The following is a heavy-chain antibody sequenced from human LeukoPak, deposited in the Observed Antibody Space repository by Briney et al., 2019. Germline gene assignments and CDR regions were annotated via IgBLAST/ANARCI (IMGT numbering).Heavy chain of an antibody. J-gene: IGHJ3*02. V-gene: IGHV3-23*01. CDR2: ISGSGGGT. Sequence: GGSLRLSCAASGFTFSSFAMSWVRQAPGKGLEWVSGISGSGGGTYYADSVKGRFTISRDNSKNTMYLQMNSLRAEDTAVYYCAKGGQGLIGAPRPFNSWGQGTMVTVSS. CDR1: GFTFSSFA. D-gene: IGHD2/OR15-2a*01. CDR3: AKGGQGLIGAPRPFNS.